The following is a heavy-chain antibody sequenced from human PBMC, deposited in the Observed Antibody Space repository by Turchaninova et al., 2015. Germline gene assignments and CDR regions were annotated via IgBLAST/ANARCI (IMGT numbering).Heavy chain of an antibody. CDR3: AIGTGRSMGSRLCAFDI. CDR2: LCGSVGRY. V-gene: IGHV3-23*04. Sequence: EVQLVESGGGLVQPGGSLILSCAASGFTFSSFAMSWFRPVPGRGVGWVCGLCGSVGRYLVGCSGEGRFTISRDNSKNTLLLQMNSLIADDTAVDYCAIGTGRSMGSRLCAFDIWGQGTMVTVSS. J-gene: IGHJ3*02. D-gene: IGHD1-14*01. CDR1: GFTFSSFA.